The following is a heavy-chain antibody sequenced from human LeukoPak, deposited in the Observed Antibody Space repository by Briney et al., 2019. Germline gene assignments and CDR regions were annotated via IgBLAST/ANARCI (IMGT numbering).Heavy chain of an antibody. V-gene: IGHV4-39*07. D-gene: IGHD6-19*01. CDR1: SGSISTSNYY. J-gene: IGHJ4*02. Sequence: SETLSLTCTVSSGSISTSNYYWSWIRQPPGKGLEWIGEINHSGSTNYNPSLKSRVTISVDTSKNQFSLKLSSVTAADTAVYYCASRFKWSGWYVRGTEFDYWGQGTLVTVSS. CDR2: INHSGST. CDR3: ASRFKWSGWYVRGTEFDY.